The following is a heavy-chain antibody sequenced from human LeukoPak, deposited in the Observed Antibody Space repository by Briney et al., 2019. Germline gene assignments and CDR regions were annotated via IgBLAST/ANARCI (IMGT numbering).Heavy chain of an antibody. J-gene: IGHJ6*02. CDR3: ARARIAAAGTSGYYYGMDV. CDR1: GGSISSYY. D-gene: IGHD6-13*01. V-gene: IGHV4-59*01. Sequence: SETLSLTCTVSGGSISSYYWSWIRQPPGKGLKWIGYIYYSGSTNYNPSLKSRVTISVDTSKNQFSLKLSSVTAADTAVYYCARARIAAAGTSGYYYGMDVWGQGTTVTVSS. CDR2: IYYSGST.